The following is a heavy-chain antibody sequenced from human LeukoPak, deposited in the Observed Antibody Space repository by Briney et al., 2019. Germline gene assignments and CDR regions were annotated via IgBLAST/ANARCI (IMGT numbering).Heavy chain of an antibody. D-gene: IGHD6-13*01. V-gene: IGHV4-34*01. Sequence: PSETLSLTCAVYGGSFSGYYWSWIRQPPGKGLEWIGEINHSGGTNYNPSLKSRVTISVDTSKNQFSLKLSSVTAADTAVYYCATSIAAARWGQGTLVTVSS. CDR3: ATSIAAAR. CDR2: INHSGGT. J-gene: IGHJ4*02. CDR1: GGSFSGYY.